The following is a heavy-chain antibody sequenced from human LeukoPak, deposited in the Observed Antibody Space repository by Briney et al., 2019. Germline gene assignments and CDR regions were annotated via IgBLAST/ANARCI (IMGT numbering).Heavy chain of an antibody. J-gene: IGHJ4*02. CDR2: ISYDGSNK. CDR1: GFTFSSYG. CDR3: AKALKGGPFDY. D-gene: IGHD3-16*01. Sequence: GGSLRLPCAASGFTFSSYGMHWVRQAPGKGLEWVAVISYDGSNKYYADSVKGRFTISRDNSKNTLYLQMNSLRAEDTAVYYCAKALKGGPFDYWGQGTLVTVSS. V-gene: IGHV3-30*18.